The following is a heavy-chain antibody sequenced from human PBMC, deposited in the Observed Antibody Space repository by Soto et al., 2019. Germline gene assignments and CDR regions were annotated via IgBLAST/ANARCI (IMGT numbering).Heavy chain of an antibody. V-gene: IGHV3-23*01. Sequence: EVQLLESGGGLVQPGGSLRLSCAASGFTFSSYAMSWVRQAPGKGLEWVSAISGSGGSTYYADSVKGRFTISSDNARNSLYLQMNSLRPEDTALYYCTRDITPGGLDYWGQGALVTVSS. D-gene: IGHD5-12*01. J-gene: IGHJ4*02. CDR3: TRDITPGGLDY. CDR2: ISGSGGST. CDR1: GFTFSSYA.